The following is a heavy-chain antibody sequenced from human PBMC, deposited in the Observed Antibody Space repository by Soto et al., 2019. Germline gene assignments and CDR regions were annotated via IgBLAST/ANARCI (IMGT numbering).Heavy chain of an antibody. CDR1: DKSLSKVSL. J-gene: IGHJ4*02. D-gene: IGHD1-1*01. CDR3: ARAGFWNLDS. CDR2: VHHTKGA. V-gene: IGHV4-4*02. Sequence: SETLCLTCVFSDKSLSKVSLLNWVRPPPGQGLEWIGEVHHTKGALYNPALRSRVTVSADLFNSKIFLEVHSLGAADTAVYYCARAGFWNLDSWGQGTPVTVSS.